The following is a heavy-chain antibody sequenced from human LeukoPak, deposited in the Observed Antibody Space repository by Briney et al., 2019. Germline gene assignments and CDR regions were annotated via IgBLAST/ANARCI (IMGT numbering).Heavy chain of an antibody. CDR3: AGNRWLQRYYFDY. Sequence: GRSLRLSCAASGFTFSSYAMHWVRQAPGKGLEWVAVISYGGSNKYYADSVKGRFTISRDNSKNTLYLQMNSLRAEDTAVYYCAGNRWLQRYYFDYWGQGTLVTVSS. D-gene: IGHD5-24*01. CDR1: GFTFSSYA. CDR2: ISYGGSNK. V-gene: IGHV3-30-3*01. J-gene: IGHJ4*02.